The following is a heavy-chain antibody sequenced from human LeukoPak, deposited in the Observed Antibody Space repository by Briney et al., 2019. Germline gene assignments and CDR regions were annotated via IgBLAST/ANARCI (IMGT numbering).Heavy chain of an antibody. Sequence: SETLSLTCTVSGGSISSYYWSWIRQPPGKGLEWIGYIYYSGSTKYNPSLKSRVTISVDTSKNQFSLKLSSVTAADTAVYYCARYGVGRGGDFDYWGQRTLVTVSS. CDR2: IYYSGST. D-gene: IGHD3-10*01. J-gene: IGHJ4*02. V-gene: IGHV4-59*08. CDR3: ARYGVGRGGDFDY. CDR1: GGSISSYY.